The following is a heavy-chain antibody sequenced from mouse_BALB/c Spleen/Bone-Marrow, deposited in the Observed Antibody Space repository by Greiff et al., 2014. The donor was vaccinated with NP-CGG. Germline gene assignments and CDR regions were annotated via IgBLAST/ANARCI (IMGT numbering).Heavy chain of an antibody. D-gene: IGHD2-4*01. CDR1: GFTFSSYG. J-gene: IGHJ2*01. V-gene: IGHV5-6*01. CDR3: ARHDYDEENFDY. CDR2: ISSGGSYT. Sequence: EVQRVESGGDLVKPGGSLKLSCAASGFTFSSYGMSWVRQTPDTRLEWVATISSGGSYTYYPDSVKGRFTISRDNAKNTLYLQMSSLKSEDTAMYYCARHDYDEENFDYWGQGTTLTVSS.